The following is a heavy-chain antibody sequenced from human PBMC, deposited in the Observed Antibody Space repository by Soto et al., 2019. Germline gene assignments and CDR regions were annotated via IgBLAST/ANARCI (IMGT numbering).Heavy chain of an antibody. CDR2: INPTTGAT. J-gene: IGHJ5*02. Sequence: QARLVQSGAEVMKPGASVKVSCQASRYTFTAQYLHRVRKAPGEGLEWMGWINPTTGATRYAQKFQGVVTMTRDTSMSTAYLEVRRLRPDDTAVYYCAKGDSSWVSWFDPWGQGTLVTVSS. D-gene: IGHD6-19*01. CDR1: RYTFTAQY. V-gene: IGHV1-2*02. CDR3: AKGDSSWVSWFDP.